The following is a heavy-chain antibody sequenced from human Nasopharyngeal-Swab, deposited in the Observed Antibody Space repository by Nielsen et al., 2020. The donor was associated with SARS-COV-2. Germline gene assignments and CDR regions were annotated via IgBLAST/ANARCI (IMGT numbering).Heavy chain of an antibody. CDR1: GGSFSASY. CDR3: ARGLSGIVPGPILGLGPYYSYYYMDV. Sequence: SQTLSLTCAVYGGSFSASYWGWIRQPPGRGLEWIAEINHSGTTNYNPSLKSRVTLSVDTSVNQVSLELSSVTAADTAVYYCARGLSGIVPGPILGLGPYYSYYYMDVWGKGTTVTVSS. D-gene: IGHD2-2*01. J-gene: IGHJ6*03. CDR2: INHSGTT. V-gene: IGHV4-34*01.